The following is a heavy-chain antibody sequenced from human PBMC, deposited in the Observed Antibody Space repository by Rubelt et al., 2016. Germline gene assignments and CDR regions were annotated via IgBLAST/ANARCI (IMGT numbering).Heavy chain of an antibody. CDR2: ISGDGGST. CDR3: AKDGRRSFDY. CDR1: GFTFSSYS. J-gene: IGHJ4*02. D-gene: IGHD6-6*01. V-gene: IGHV3-43*02. Sequence: EVQLVESGGGLVQPGGSLRLSCAASGFTFSSYSMNWVRQAPGQGLEWVSLISGDGGSTYYADSGKGRFTISRDNSKNSLYLQMNSLRTGDNGLYYCAKDGRRSFDYWGQGNLVTVSS.